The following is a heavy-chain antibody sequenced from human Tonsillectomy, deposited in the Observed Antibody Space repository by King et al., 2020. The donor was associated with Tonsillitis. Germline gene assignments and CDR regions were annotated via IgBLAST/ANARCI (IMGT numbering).Heavy chain of an antibody. V-gene: IGHV3-15*01. CDR1: GFTFSNAW. CDR3: TTPIVVVPAATPGV. D-gene: IGHD2-2*01. CDR2: IKSKTDGGTT. J-gene: IGHJ6*04. Sequence: VQLVESGGGLVKPGGSLRLSCAASGFTFSNAWMSWVRQAPGKGLEWVGRIKSKTDGGTTDYAAPVKGRFTISRDDSKNTLYLQMNSLKTEDTAVYYCTTPIVVVPAATPGVWGKGTTVTVSS.